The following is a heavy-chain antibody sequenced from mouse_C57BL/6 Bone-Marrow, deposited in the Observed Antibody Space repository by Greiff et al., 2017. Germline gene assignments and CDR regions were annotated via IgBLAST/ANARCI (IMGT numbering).Heavy chain of an antibody. CDR3: ARRHYGRGYYAMDY. V-gene: IGHV1-64*01. CDR1: GYTFTSYW. J-gene: IGHJ4*01. Sequence: QVQLQQPGAELVKPGASVKLSCKASGYTFTSYWMHWVKQRPGQGLEWIGMIHPNSGSTNYNEKFKSKATLTEDKSSSTAYMQLSSLTSEDSAVYYCARRHYGRGYYAMDYWGQGTSVTVSS. D-gene: IGHD1-1*01. CDR2: IHPNSGST.